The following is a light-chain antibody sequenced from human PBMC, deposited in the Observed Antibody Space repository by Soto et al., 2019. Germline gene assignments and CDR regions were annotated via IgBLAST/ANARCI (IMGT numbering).Light chain of an antibody. CDR1: QTISSW. V-gene: IGKV1-5*03. CDR3: QHYNSYSEA. Sequence: DIPMTQSPSTMSGSVGDRVTITCLARQTISSWLAWYQQKPGKAPKLLIYKASTLKSGVPSRFSGSGSGTEFTLTISSLQPDDFATSYCQHYNSYSEAFGQGTKGELK. CDR2: KAS. J-gene: IGKJ1*01.